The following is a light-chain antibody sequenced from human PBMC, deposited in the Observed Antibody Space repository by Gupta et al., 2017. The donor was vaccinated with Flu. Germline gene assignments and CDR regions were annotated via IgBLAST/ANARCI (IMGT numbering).Light chain of an antibody. V-gene: IGLV1-44*01. CDR3: ATWIDALSGPV. J-gene: IGLJ2*01. CDR1: SSSIGSAT. CDR2: ANN. Sequence: TVSLTCSGGSSSIGSATVDWYQQVPGMAPRRLIFANNQRPAGVPGRFSGSKSGTSASLAISGLQPEDEGDYYCATWIDALSGPVFGGGTKLVVL.